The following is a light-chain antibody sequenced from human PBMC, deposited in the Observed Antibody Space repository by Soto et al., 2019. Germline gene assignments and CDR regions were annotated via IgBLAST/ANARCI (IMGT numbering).Light chain of an antibody. CDR1: QDISSS. J-gene: IGKJ4*01. CDR2: DAS. V-gene: IGKV1-9*01. Sequence: DIQLTQSPSFLSASVGDRVTITCRASQDISSSLAWYQQKPGKAPKLLIYDASTLQTGVPSRFRGSGSGTEFTLTISSLQPEDFATYSCQQPASYPIGTFGGGTKVDIK. CDR3: QQPASYPIGT.